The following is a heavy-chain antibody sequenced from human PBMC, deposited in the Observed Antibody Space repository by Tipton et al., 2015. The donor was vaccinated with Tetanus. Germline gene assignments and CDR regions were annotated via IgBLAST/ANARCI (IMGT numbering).Heavy chain of an antibody. CDR3: ARHCVDNYDGSYSWFDA. CDR2: SNHSGSS. V-gene: IGHV4-34*01. J-gene: IGHJ5*02. Sequence: TLSLTCAVYGGSFSGYYWSWIRQPPGKGLEWIGESNHSGSSNYSPSLKSRVTISVDTSKNLFSLKLSSVTAADTAVYCCARHCVDNYDGSYSWFDAWGQGNLVSVSA. CDR1: GGSFSGYY. D-gene: IGHD3-22*01.